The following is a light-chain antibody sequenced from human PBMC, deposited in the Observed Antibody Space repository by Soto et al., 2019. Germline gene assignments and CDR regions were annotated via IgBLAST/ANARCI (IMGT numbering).Light chain of an antibody. J-gene: IGLJ2*01. CDR3: QSFDSSLRGVG. V-gene: IGLV1-40*01. CDR2: GNT. Sequence: QSVLTQPPSLSGAPGQRVTISCTGSSSNIGAGYDVHWYQQLPGTAPKLLIYGNTNRPSGVPDRFSGSKSGNAASLAITGLQAEYEADYYCQSFDSSLRGVGFCGGTKLTVL. CDR1: SSNIGAGYD.